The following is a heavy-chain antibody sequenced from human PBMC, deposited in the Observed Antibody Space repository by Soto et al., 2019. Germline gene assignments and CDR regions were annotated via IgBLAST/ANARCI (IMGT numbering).Heavy chain of an antibody. V-gene: IGHV3-33*01. J-gene: IGHJ4*02. CDR1: GFTFSSYG. CDR3: ARGSHTAMVPSQLGY. Sequence: GGSLRLSCAASGFTFSSYGMHWVRQAPGKGLEWVAVIWYDGSNKYYADSVKGRFTISRDNSKNTLYLQMNSLRAEDTAVYYCARGSHTAMVPSQLGYWGQGTLVTVSS. CDR2: IWYDGSNK. D-gene: IGHD5-18*01.